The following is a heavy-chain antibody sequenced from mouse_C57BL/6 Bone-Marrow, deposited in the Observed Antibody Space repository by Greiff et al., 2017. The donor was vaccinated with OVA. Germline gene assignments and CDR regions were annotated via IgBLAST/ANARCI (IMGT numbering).Heavy chain of an antibody. Sequence: QVQLKESGAELVKPGASVKLSCKASGYTFTSYWMHWVKQRPGQGLEWIGMIHPNSGSTNYNEKFKSKATLTVDKSSSTAYMQLSSLTSEDSAVYYCARLASFAYWGQGTLVTVSA. CDR1: GYTFTSYW. J-gene: IGHJ3*01. CDR3: ARLASFAY. V-gene: IGHV1-64*01. CDR2: IHPNSGST.